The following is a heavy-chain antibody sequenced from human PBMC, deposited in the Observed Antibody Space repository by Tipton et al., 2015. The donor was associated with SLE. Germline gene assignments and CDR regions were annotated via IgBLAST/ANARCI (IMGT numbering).Heavy chain of an antibody. CDR3: ARVGVDGSYPSYFDY. J-gene: IGHJ4*02. D-gene: IGHD1-26*01. CDR1: GGSISSYY. Sequence: TLSLTCTVSGGSISSYYWSWIRQPPGKGLEWIGYIYYSGSTNYNPPHKSRVTISVDTSKNQFSLKLSSVTAADTAVYYCARVGVDGSYPSYFDYWGQGTLVTVSS. CDR2: IYYSGST. V-gene: IGHV4-59*01.